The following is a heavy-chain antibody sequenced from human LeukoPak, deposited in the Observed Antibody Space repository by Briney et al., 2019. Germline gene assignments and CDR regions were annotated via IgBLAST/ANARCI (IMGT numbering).Heavy chain of an antibody. Sequence: SSETLSLTCIVSGGFISSGHYWSGWLPQPPGEGLDWIGSVFHSGNTHYKASLQSRVSVSVDSSKNQFSLELTSVTAADTAVYYCARQRGVGSWSFDYWGQGTLVTVSS. CDR1: GGFISSGHYW. CDR3: ARQRGVGSWSFDY. J-gene: IGHJ4*02. D-gene: IGHD2-8*02. CDR2: VFHSGNT. V-gene: IGHV4-39*01.